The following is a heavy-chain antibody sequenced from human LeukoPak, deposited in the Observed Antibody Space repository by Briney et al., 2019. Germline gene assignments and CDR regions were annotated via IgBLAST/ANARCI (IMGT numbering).Heavy chain of an antibody. Sequence: GGSQRLSCAASGFTFSSYAMSWVRQAPGKGLEWVSAISGSGGSTYYADSVKGRFTISRDNSKNTLYLQMNSLRAEDTAVYYCAKDRYYYGSGSYSGNYWGQGTLVTVSS. V-gene: IGHV3-23*01. D-gene: IGHD3-10*01. CDR3: AKDRYYYGSGSYSGNY. CDR1: GFTFSSYA. CDR2: ISGSGGST. J-gene: IGHJ4*02.